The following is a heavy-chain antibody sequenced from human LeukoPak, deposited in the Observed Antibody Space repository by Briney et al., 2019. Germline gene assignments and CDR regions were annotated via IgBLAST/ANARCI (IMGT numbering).Heavy chain of an antibody. CDR1: GFTFSSYS. CDR3: AELGITMIGGV. J-gene: IGHJ6*04. Sequence: GRSLILSCAPSGFTFSSYSMNWVRQAPGNGREWVSSISSSSRYIYYADSVKGRFTISRDNAKDSLYLQMNSRRAEDTAVYYCAELGITMIGGVWGKGTTVTISS. CDR2: ISSSSRYI. V-gene: IGHV3-21*01. D-gene: IGHD3-10*02.